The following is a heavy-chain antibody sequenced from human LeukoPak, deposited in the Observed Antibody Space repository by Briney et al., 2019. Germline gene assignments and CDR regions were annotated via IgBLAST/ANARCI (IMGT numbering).Heavy chain of an antibody. J-gene: IGHJ5*02. Sequence: SETLSLTCTVSGGSISYYYWNWIRQPPGKGLEWIVYIYYTGNTNYNPSLKSRVTISVDTSKNQFSLKLSSVTAADTAVHYCARDRLQLQSWGQGTLVTVSS. D-gene: IGHD5-24*01. V-gene: IGHV4-59*01. CDR2: IYYTGNT. CDR3: ARDRLQLQS. CDR1: GGSISYYY.